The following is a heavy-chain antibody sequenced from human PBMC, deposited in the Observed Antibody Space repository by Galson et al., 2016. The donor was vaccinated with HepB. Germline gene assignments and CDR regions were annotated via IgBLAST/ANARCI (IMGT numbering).Heavy chain of an antibody. D-gene: IGHD2-15*01. CDR3: AKGHYCIGRTGDWLDP. J-gene: IGHJ5*02. CDR1: GFTFRNYA. Sequence: SLRLSCAASGFTFRNYAMYWVRQAPGRGLESVAIISFDGTKNSYADSVRGRFTVSRDNSDNTLHLQMNSLTRDNTATYFCAKGHYCIGRTGDWLDPWGLGALVTVSS. V-gene: IGHV3-30*18. CDR2: ISFDGTKN.